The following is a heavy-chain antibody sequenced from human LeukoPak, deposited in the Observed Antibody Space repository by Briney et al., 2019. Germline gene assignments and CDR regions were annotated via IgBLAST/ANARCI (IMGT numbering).Heavy chain of an antibody. CDR3: ARDFPSANGGYYLPIGY. J-gene: IGHJ4*02. V-gene: IGHV4-39*07. D-gene: IGHD3-3*01. CDR2: IYYSGST. Sequence: SETLSLTCTVSGGSISSSSYYWGWIRQPPGKGLEWIGSIYYSGSTYCNPSLKSRVTISVDTSKNQFSLKLSSVTAADTAVYYCARDFPSANGGYYLPIGYWGQGTLVTVSS. CDR1: GGSISSSSYY.